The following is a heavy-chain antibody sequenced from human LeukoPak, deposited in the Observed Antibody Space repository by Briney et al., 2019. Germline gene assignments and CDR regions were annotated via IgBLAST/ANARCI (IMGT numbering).Heavy chain of an antibody. V-gene: IGHV3-23*01. CDR3: AKDSRHYYFDY. Sequence: GGSLRLSCAASGFTFSSYAMSWVRQAPGKGLEWVSAISGSGGSTYYADSVKGRFTISRDKSKDTVYLQMNSLRAGDTAVYYCAKDSRHYYFDYWGQGTPVTVSS. J-gene: IGHJ4*02. D-gene: IGHD3-3*02. CDR2: ISGSGGST. CDR1: GFTFSSYA.